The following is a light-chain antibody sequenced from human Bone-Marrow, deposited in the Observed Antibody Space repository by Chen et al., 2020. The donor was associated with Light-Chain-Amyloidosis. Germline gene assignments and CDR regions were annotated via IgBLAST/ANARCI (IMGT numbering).Light chain of an antibody. Sequence: QSVLTQPPSASWTPGQRVTISCSGSRSNIGSNSVYWYHQLPGTAPKLPLYTRNQRPAGGPYRFSGPKSGTSASLAIRGLQSEDEADYYCAAWDDSLNGVVFGGGTKLTVL. V-gene: IGLV1-44*01. J-gene: IGLJ2*01. CDR2: TRN. CDR1: RSNIGSNS. CDR3: AAWDDSLNGVV.